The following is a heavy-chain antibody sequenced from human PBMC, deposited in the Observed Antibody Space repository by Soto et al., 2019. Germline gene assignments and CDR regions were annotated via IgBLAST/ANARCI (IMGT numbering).Heavy chain of an antibody. J-gene: IGHJ4*02. CDR3: AKEVGGRSGSKSDFDY. CDR2: ISDSGGST. D-gene: IGHD3-10*01. CDR1: GFTFSNFA. V-gene: IGHV3-23*01. Sequence: EVQLLESGGGLVQPGGSLRLSCAASGFTFSNFAMNWVRQAPGKGLEWVSAISDSGGSTHYADSVKGRFTISRDNSKNALCLQMNSLRAEDTAVYYCAKEVGGRSGSKSDFDYWGQGTLVTVSS.